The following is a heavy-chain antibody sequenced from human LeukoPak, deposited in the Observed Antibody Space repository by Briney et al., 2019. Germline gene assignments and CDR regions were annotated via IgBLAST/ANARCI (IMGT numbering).Heavy chain of an antibody. Sequence: SVKVSCKASGGTFSTYATSWVRQAPGQGLEWMGGIIPMFGTANHAQKFQGRVTVTADESTSTAYMELSTLRSEDTAVYYCARGFLGYYMDVWGKGTTVTVSS. CDR2: IIPMFGTA. J-gene: IGHJ6*03. D-gene: IGHD3-3*01. CDR3: ARGFLGYYMDV. V-gene: IGHV1-69*13. CDR1: GGTFSTYA.